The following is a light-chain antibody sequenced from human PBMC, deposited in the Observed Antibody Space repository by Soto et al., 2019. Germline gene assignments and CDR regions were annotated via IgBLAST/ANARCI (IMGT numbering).Light chain of an antibody. CDR3: QSYYSSLGAVV. CDR2: QNN. CDR1: SSNIGAGYD. J-gene: IGLJ2*01. Sequence: QTVVTQPPSVSGAPGQRVSISCTGSSSNIGAGYDVHWYEHLPGTAPKLLIYQNNNRPSGVPDRFSGSKSGTSASLAITGLQAEDDADYYCQSYYSSLGAVVFGGGTKVNVL. V-gene: IGLV1-40*01.